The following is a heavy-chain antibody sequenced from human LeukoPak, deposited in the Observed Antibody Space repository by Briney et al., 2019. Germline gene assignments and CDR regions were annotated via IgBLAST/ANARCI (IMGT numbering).Heavy chain of an antibody. V-gene: IGHV3-30*04. D-gene: IGHD3-10*01. CDR3: ARDRSGITMVRGVTNWFDP. J-gene: IGHJ5*02. CDR2: ISYDGSNK. Sequence: GGSLRLSCAASGFTFSSYAMHWVRQAPGKGLEWVAVISYDGSNKYYADSVKGRFTITRDNSKNTLYLQMNSLRAEDTAVYYCARDRSGITMVRGVTNWFDPWGQGTLVTVSS. CDR1: GFTFSSYA.